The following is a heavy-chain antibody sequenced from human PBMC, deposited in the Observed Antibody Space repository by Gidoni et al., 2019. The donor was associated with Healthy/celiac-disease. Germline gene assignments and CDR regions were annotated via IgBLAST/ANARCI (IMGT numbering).Heavy chain of an antibody. J-gene: IGHJ4*02. CDR3: ARRTEGAAAGILDY. Sequence: QLQLQESGPGLVKPSETLSLTCTVPGGSISSSSYYWGWIRQPPGKGLEWIGSIYYSGSTYYHPSLKSRVTISVDTSKNQFSLKLSSVTAADTAVYYCARRTEGAAAGILDYWGQGTLVTVSS. V-gene: IGHV4-39*01. CDR2: IYYSGST. D-gene: IGHD6-13*01. CDR1: GGSISSSSYY.